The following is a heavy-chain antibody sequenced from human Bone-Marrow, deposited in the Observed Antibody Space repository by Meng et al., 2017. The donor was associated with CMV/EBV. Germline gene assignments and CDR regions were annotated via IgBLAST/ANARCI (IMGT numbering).Heavy chain of an antibody. Sequence: GESLKISCAASGFTFSSYAMHWVRQAPGKGLQWVTVISYDGSNKYYTDSVKGRFTISRDNSKNTLFLQMNSLRAEDTALYYCAKAFSASWYREYYDDWGQGKLVNVTS. CDR1: GFTFSSYA. V-gene: IGHV3-30-3*01. CDR3: AKAFSASWYREYYDD. CDR2: ISYDGSNK. J-gene: IGHJ4*02. D-gene: IGHD2-2*01.